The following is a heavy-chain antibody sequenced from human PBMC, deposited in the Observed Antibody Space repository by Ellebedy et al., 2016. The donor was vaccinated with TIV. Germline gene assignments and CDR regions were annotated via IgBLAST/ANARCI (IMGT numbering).Heavy chain of an antibody. Sequence: GGSLRLSCTASGFTFNNAWMSWVRQAPGKGLEWVGRIKSNADGGTTDYAADVKGRFTISRDDSKNTLYLQMNSLKTEDTAVYYCITDRIGMIAFGSYWGQGSLVTVS. CDR3: ITDRIGMIAFGSY. V-gene: IGHV3-15*01. CDR1: GFTFNNAW. CDR2: IKSNADGGTT. D-gene: IGHD3-16*01. J-gene: IGHJ4*02.